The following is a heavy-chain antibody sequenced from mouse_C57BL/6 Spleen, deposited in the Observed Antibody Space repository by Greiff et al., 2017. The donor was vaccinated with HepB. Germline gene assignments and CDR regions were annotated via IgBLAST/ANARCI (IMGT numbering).Heavy chain of an antibody. D-gene: IGHD2-5*01. CDR1: GYTFTSYW. V-gene: IGHV1-55*01. CDR2: IYPGSGST. Sequence: QVQLQQSGAELVKPGASVKMSCKASGYTFTSYWITWVKQRPGQGLEWIGDIYPGSGSTNYNEKFKSKATLTVDTSSSTAYMQLSSLTSEDSAVYYCAGLYYSNYDAMDYWGQGTSVTVSS. CDR3: AGLYYSNYDAMDY. J-gene: IGHJ4*01.